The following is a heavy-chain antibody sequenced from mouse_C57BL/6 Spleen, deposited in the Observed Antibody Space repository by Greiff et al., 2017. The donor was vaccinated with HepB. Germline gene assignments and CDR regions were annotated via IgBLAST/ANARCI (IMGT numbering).Heavy chain of an antibody. V-gene: IGHV1-55*01. D-gene: IGHD1-1*01. CDR1: GYTFTSYW. Sequence: VQLQQPGAELVKPGASVKMSCKASGYTFTSYWITWVKQRPGQGLEWIGDIYPGSGSTNYNEKFKSKATLTVDTSSSTAYMQLSSLTSEDSAVYYCARRRVDYYGSSPHYYAMDYWGQGTSVTVSS. J-gene: IGHJ4*01. CDR3: ARRRVDYYGSSPHYYAMDY. CDR2: IYPGSGST.